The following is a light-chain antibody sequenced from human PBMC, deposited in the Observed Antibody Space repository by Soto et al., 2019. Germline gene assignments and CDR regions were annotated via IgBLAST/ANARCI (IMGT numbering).Light chain of an antibody. CDR2: KAS. CDR1: QSISSW. Sequence: DIQMTQSPATLSASVGDRVTITCRASQSISSWLAWHQQKPGKAPNLRIYKASIESGVPSRFSGSGSGTEFTLTISSLQPEDFETYYCQQSYSTLITFGQGTRLEIK. J-gene: IGKJ5*01. V-gene: IGKV1-5*03. CDR3: QQSYSTLIT.